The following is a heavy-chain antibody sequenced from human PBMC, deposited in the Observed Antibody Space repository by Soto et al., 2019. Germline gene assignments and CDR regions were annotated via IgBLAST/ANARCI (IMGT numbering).Heavy chain of an antibody. CDR3: AKLGLDVPI. J-gene: IGHJ3*02. CDR1: GFTFSSYA. Sequence: GSLRLSCAASGFTFSSYAMSWVRQAPGKGLEWVSAISGSGGCIHYADSLKGRVTISRDNAKNTLYLHMNSLRAEDTAVYYCAKLGLDVPIWGQGTMVT. CDR2: ISGSGGCI. D-gene: IGHD3-16*01. V-gene: IGHV3-23*01.